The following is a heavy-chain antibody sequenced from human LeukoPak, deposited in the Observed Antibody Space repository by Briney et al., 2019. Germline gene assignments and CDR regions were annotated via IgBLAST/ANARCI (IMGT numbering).Heavy chain of an antibody. D-gene: IGHD3-10*01. J-gene: IGHJ4*02. CDR2: LSKSGNT. V-gene: IGHV4-59*08. CDR3: ARHGPSMVRGAIVGYFDS. Sequence: SETLSLTCTVSGGSISSYYWSWIRLPPGKGLEWIGYLSKSGNTNYTPSLKSRVTLFVDTSKNQFSLKLRSVTAADTAVYSCARHGPSMVRGAIVGYFDSWGQGTLVTVSS. CDR1: GGSISSYY.